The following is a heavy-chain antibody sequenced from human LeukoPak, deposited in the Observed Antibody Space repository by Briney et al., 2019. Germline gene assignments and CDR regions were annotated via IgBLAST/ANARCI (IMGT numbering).Heavy chain of an antibody. D-gene: IGHD3-22*01. V-gene: IGHV4-39*01. Sequence: SETLSLTCTVSGGSITSSSYYWGWIRQPPGKGLEWIGSVYYSGSTYYNPSLKSRVTISVDTSKNQFSLKLSSVTAADTAVCYCATPGPYYDDSSGYYRWGQGTLVTVSS. CDR1: GGSITSSSYY. CDR2: VYYSGST. CDR3: ATPGPYYDDSSGYYR. J-gene: IGHJ4*02.